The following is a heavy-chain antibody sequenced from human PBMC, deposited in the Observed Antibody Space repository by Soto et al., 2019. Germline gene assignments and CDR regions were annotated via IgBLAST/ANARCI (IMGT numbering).Heavy chain of an antibody. D-gene: IGHD1-7*01. J-gene: IGHJ4*02. Sequence: QVQLVQSGAEVKKPGASVKVSCKVSGYTFANYGISWARQAPGQGLEWMGWINTYNGNINYAQKLQGRVTMTTDTSTSTAYMELRSLRSDDTSLYYCARERGNYKYFDSWGQGTLVTVSS. CDR3: ARERGNYKYFDS. CDR2: INTYNGNI. V-gene: IGHV1-18*01. CDR1: GYTFANYG.